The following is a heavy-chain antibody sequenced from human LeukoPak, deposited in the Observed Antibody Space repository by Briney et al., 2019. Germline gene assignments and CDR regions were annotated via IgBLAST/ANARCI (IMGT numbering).Heavy chain of an antibody. D-gene: IGHD3-3*01. CDR1: GFTFSSYW. CDR3: ARGSGGFDY. J-gene: IGHJ4*02. CDR2: INNPGTGT. V-gene: IGHV3-74*01. Sequence: PGGSLRLSGAASGFTFSSYWMHWVRQVPGKGLVWVAHINNPGTGTTYADAVKGRFTISRDNAKNTLYLQMNSLRADDTAMYYCARGSGGFDYWGQGTLITVSS.